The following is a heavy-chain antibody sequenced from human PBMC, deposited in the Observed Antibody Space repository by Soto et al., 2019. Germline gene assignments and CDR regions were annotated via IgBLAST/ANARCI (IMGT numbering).Heavy chain of an antibody. CDR1: GYTFTSYD. J-gene: IGHJ6*02. CDR2: MNPNSGNT. CDR3: ARGPELRMGEFSLGPYYYCGMDV. D-gene: IGHD3-16*02. V-gene: IGHV1-8*01. Sequence: QVQLVQSGAEVKKPGASVQVSCKASGYTFTSYDINWVRQATGQGREWMGWMNPNSGNTGYAQKFQGRVTMTRNTSISTANMELSSLRSEDTAVYYCARGPELRMGEFSLGPYYYCGMDVWGQGTTVTVSS.